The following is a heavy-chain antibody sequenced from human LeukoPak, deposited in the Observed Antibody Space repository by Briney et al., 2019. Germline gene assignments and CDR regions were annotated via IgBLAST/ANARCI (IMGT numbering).Heavy chain of an antibody. Sequence: SQTLSLTCTVSGGSISSGDYYWSWIRQPPGKGLEWIGEINHSGSTNYNPSLKSRVTISVDTSKNQFSLKLSSVTAADTAVYYCASNPPSIYDFWSGYPPALYGMDVWGQGTTVTVSS. J-gene: IGHJ6*02. CDR3: ASNPPSIYDFWSGYPPALYGMDV. D-gene: IGHD3-3*01. CDR1: GGSISSGDYY. CDR2: INHSGST. V-gene: IGHV4-30-4*01.